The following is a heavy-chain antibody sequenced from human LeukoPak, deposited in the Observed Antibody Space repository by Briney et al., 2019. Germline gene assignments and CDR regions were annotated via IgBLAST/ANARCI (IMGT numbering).Heavy chain of an antibody. J-gene: IGHJ4*02. CDR3: ARGAGIAAAHDY. Sequence: GSSVKVSCKASGYTFTSYDINWVRQATGQGLEWMGWMNPNSGNTGYAQKFQGRVTMTRNTSISTAYMELSSLRSEDTAVYYCARGAGIAAAHDYWSQGTLVTVSS. CDR1: GYTFTSYD. V-gene: IGHV1-8*01. CDR2: MNPNSGNT. D-gene: IGHD6-13*01.